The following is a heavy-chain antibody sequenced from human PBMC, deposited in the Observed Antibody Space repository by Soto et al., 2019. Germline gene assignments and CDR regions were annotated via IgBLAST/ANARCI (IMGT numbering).Heavy chain of an antibody. V-gene: IGHV4-4*07. D-gene: IGHD3-10*01. CDR1: CGSIISYY. CDR2: IDTSGTT. J-gene: IGHJ6*02. CDR3: ARGPRGYVYYHGMDV. Sequence: SETLSLTCTFSCGSIISYYVSWIRQSAGKGLEWIGRIDTSGTTNYNPSLKSRVTMSVDASKNHFSLNLSSVTAADTAVYYCARGPRGYVYYHGMDVWGQGTTVTVSS.